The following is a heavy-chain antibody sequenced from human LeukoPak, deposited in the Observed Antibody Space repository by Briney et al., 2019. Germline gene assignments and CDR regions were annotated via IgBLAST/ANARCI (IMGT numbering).Heavy chain of an antibody. CDR1: GFIFRSNW. V-gene: IGHV3-74*01. J-gene: IGHJ4*02. CDR2: INEDGSTT. D-gene: IGHD1-26*01. CDR3: VRDLGGRSGH. Sequence: GGSLRLSCAASGFIFRSNWMHWVRQAPGKGLVGVSRINEDGSTTNHADSVKGRFTISRDNVKNTLYMEMNSLRAEDTAVYYCVRDLGGRSGHWGQGTLVTVSS.